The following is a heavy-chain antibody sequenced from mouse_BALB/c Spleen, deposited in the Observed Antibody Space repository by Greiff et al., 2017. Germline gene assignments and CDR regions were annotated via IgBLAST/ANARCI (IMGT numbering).Heavy chain of an antibody. V-gene: IGHV14-3*02. Sequence: VQLQQSGAELVKPGASVKLSCTASGFNIKDTYMHWVKQRPEQGLEWIGRIDPANGNTKYDPKFQGKATITADTSSNTAYLQLSSLTSEDTVVYYCARSEGKGAMDYWGQGTSVTVSS. CDR2: IDPANGNT. CDR3: ARSEGKGAMDY. D-gene: IGHD2-1*01. CDR1: GFNIKDTY. J-gene: IGHJ4*01.